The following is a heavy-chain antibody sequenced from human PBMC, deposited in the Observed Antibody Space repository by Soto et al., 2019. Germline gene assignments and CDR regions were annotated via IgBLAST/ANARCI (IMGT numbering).Heavy chain of an antibody. CDR3: ATPYSGIGGGFDP. CDR1: GGTFSSYA. D-gene: IGHD1-26*01. CDR2: IIPIFGTA. Sequence: QVQLVQSGAEVKKPGSSVKVSCKASGGTFSSYAISWVRQAPGQGLEWRGGIIPIFGTANYAQKFQGRVTITAEASTSTAYMELSRLRSEDTAVYYCATPYSGIGGGFDPWGQGTLVTVSS. V-gene: IGHV1-69*01. J-gene: IGHJ5*02.